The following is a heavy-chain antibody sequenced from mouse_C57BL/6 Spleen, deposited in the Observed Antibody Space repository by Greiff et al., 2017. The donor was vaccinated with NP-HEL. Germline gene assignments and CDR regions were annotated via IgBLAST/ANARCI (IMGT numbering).Heavy chain of an antibody. CDR2: INPGSGGT. D-gene: IGHD2-12*01. CDR1: GYAFTNYL. V-gene: IGHV1-54*01. Sequence: VQLQQSGAELVRPGTSVKVSCTASGYAFTNYLIEWVKQRPGQGLEWIGVINPGSGGTNYNEQFKGQATLTADKSSSTAYMQLSSLTSEDSAVYFCARYYNFFDYWGQGTTLTVSS. CDR3: ARYYNFFDY. J-gene: IGHJ2*01.